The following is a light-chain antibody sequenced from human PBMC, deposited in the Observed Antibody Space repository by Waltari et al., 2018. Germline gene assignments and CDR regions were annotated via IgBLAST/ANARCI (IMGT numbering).Light chain of an antibody. Sequence: DIVMTQSPDSLAVSLGERATNNCKPSQSVLYRSDNKNYLGWYQQKPGLPPKLLIYWASTRESGVPDRFSGSGSGTDFTLTISSLQAEDVAVYYCQQYYSSPVTFGQGTRLEIK. CDR2: WAS. V-gene: IGKV4-1*01. J-gene: IGKJ5*01. CDR3: QQYYSSPVT. CDR1: QSVLYRSDNKNY.